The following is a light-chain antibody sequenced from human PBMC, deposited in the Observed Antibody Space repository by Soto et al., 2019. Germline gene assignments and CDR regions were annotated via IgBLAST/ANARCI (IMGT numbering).Light chain of an antibody. CDR2: KVS. CDR1: QSLVHSDGNTY. J-gene: IGKJ2*01. Sequence: DIVMTQTPLSSPVTLGQPASISCRSSQSLVHSDGNTYLSWLHQRPGQPPRLLIYKVSNRFSGVPHRFRSSGAGTDFTLKISRVEAEDVRVYSCVQPTEFAYTFGQGTKLEIK. V-gene: IGKV2-24*01. CDR3: VQPTEFAYT.